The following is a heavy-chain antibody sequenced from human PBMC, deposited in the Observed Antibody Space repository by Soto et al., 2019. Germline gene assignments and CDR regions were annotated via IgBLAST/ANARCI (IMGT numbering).Heavy chain of an antibody. CDR3: AKDGPGYSGFDFSQ. V-gene: IGHV3-30*18. J-gene: IGHJ4*02. CDR2: ISYDGSNK. Sequence: QVQLVESGGGVVQPGRSLRLSCEASGFSLSTYGMHWVRQAPGKGLEWVAVISYDGSNKYHADSVKGRFTISRDNSRITLYLPMNRLRVDDTAVYYCAKDGPGYSGFDFSQWGQGTLVTVSS. D-gene: IGHD5-12*01. CDR1: GFSLSTYG.